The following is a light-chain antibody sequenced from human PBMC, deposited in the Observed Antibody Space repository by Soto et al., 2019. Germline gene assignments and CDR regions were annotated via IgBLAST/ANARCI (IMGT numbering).Light chain of an antibody. CDR3: AAWDVSLVV. CDR1: SSNIGTNT. V-gene: IGLV1-44*01. CDR2: SDN. J-gene: IGLJ2*01. Sequence: QSVLTQPPSASGTPGQRVTISCSGSSSNIGTNTVIWYQQLPGAAPKLLLYSDNQRPSGVPDRFSGSKSGTSASLAISGLQSEDEAEYYCAAWDVSLVVFGGGTKLAVL.